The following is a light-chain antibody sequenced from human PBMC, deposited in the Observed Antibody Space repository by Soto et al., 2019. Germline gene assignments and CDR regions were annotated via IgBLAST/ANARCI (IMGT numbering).Light chain of an antibody. J-gene: IGKJ1*01. V-gene: IGKV3-20*01. Sequence: EIVLTESPCTLSLSPGERATLSCRASQSVSNNYLAWYQQKPGQAPRLLIYGASNRATGIPDRFSGSGSGTDFTLTISRLEPEDFAVYYCQQYGSSGTVGQGTKVDI. CDR1: QSVSNNY. CDR2: GAS. CDR3: QQYGSSGT.